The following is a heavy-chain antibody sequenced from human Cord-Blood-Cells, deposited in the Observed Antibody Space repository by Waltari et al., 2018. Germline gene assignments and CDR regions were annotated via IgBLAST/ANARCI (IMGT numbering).Heavy chain of an antibody. CDR1: GGSISSSSYY. CDR2: IYYSGST. V-gene: IGHV4-39*07. J-gene: IGHJ2*01. D-gene: IGHD6-19*01. CDR3: ARQWPGDWYFDL. Sequence: QLQLQESGPGLVKPSETLSLTCTVSGGSISSSSYYWGWIRQPPGTGLEWIGSIYYSGSTYYNPSLKSRVTISVDTSKNQFSLKLSSVTAADTAVYYCARQWPGDWYFDLWGRGTLVTVSS.